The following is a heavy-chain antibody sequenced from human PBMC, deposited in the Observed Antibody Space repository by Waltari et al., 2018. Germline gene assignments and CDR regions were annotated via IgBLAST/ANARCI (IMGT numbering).Heavy chain of an antibody. D-gene: IGHD6-6*01. CDR1: GFTFSSYW. CDR2: IKQDGSEK. Sequence: EVQLVESGGGLVQPGGSLRLSCAASGFTFSSYWMSWVRQAPGKGLEWVANIKQDGSEKYYVDSVKGRFTISRDNAKNSLYLQMNSLRAEDTAVYYCARDSPKYSSPHQHFDYWGQGTLVTVSS. CDR3: ARDSPKYSSPHQHFDY. V-gene: IGHV3-7*01. J-gene: IGHJ4*02.